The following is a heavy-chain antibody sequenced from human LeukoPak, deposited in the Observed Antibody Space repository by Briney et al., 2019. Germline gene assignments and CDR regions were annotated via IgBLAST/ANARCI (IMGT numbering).Heavy chain of an antibody. Sequence: GSLRLSCAASGFTVSSNYMSWVRQAPGKGLEWVSVIYSGGSTYYADSVKGRFTISRDNSKNTLYLQMNSLRAEDTAVYYCARAAVYGDYFDYWGQGTLVTVSS. CDR3: ARAAVYGDYFDY. J-gene: IGHJ4*02. V-gene: IGHV3-66*01. CDR1: GFTVSSNY. CDR2: IYSGGST. D-gene: IGHD4-17*01.